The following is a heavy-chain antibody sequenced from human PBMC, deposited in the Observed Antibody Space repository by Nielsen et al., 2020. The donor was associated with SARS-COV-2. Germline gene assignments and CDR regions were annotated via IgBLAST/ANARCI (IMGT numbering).Heavy chain of an antibody. Sequence: GESLKISCAASGFIFSNYWLHWVRQAPGKGLVWVSRINTDGSSINYADSVRGRFTISRDNAKKSLYLQMNNLRTKDTAVYYCAKSSNSDYYYYYGMDVWGQGTTVTVSS. V-gene: IGHV3-74*01. J-gene: IGHJ6*02. D-gene: IGHD2-2*01. CDR3: AKSSNSDYYYYYGMDV. CDR2: INTDGSSI. CDR1: GFIFSNYW.